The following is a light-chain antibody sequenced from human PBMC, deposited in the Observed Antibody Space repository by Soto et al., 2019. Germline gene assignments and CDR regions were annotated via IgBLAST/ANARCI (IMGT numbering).Light chain of an antibody. CDR1: SSDVGGYNY. CDR3: SSYAGSYSFGV. CDR2: EVS. J-gene: IGLJ1*01. V-gene: IGLV2-8*01. Sequence: QSVLTQPPSASGSPGQSVTISCTGTSSDVGGYNYVSWYQQHPGKAPKLMIYEVSKRPSGVPVRFSGSKSGNTASLTVSGLQADDEADYYCSSYAGSYSFGVFGTGTKVTVL.